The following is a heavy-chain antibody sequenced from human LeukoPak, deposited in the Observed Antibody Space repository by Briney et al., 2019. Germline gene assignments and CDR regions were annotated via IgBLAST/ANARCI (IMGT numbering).Heavy chain of an antibody. CDR2: ISAYNGNT. D-gene: IGHD6-19*01. Sequence: ASVKVSCKASGGTFSSYAISWVRQAPGQGLEWMGWISAYNGNTNYAQKLQGRVTMTTDTSTSTAYMELRSLRSDDTAVYYCARQRARQWLPFDYWGQGTLVTVSS. CDR1: GGTFSSYA. J-gene: IGHJ4*02. V-gene: IGHV1-18*01. CDR3: ARQRARQWLPFDY.